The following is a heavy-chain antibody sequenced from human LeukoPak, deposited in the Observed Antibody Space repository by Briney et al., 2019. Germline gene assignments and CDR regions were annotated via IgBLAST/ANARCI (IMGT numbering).Heavy chain of an antibody. V-gene: IGHV4-4*09. D-gene: IGHD6-13*01. Sequence: SETLSLTCTGTGGSISSYYWRRIRQRPGNGLELIGYIHNSVYTNYKPSLKSRVTISVDTSKDQFSLKLSSVTAADTAVYHCARVGGIAAAGYGFDVWGQGTMVTVSS. CDR1: GGSISSYY. CDR3: ARVGGIAAAGYGFDV. J-gene: IGHJ3*01. CDR2: IHNSVYT.